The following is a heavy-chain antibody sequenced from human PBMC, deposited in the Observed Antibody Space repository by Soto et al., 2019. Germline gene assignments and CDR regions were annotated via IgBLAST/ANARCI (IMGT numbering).Heavy chain of an antibody. J-gene: IGHJ6*03. Sequence: SETLSLTCTVSGGSISSYYWSWIRQPPGKGLEWIGYIYYSGSTNYNPSLKSRVTISVDTSKNQFSLKLSSVTAADTAVYYCARHPKRFWVVAAHYYYYMDVWGKGTTVTVSS. D-gene: IGHD2-15*01. CDR3: ARHPKRFWVVAAHYYYYMDV. CDR1: GGSISSYY. CDR2: IYYSGST. V-gene: IGHV4-59*08.